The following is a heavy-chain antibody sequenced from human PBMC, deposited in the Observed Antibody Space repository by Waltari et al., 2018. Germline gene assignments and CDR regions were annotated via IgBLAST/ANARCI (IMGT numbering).Heavy chain of an antibody. V-gene: IGHV4-34*02. Sequence: QMHLQQWGAGLLRPSETLSLTCPVYGGSIRDSYWSWIRQTPGKGLEWIGEVNHSGTTHYNPSLESRVTGSIDTSKNQFFLTLRSVTAADTAVYYCQQQLVRWFDPWGQGTLVTVSS. CDR2: VNHSGTT. CDR3: QQQLVRWFDP. J-gene: IGHJ5*02. CDR1: GGSIRDSY. D-gene: IGHD6-13*01.